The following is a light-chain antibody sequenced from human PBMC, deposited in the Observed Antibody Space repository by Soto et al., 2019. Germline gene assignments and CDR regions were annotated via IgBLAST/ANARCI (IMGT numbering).Light chain of an antibody. J-gene: IGKJ1*01. CDR2: RIS. V-gene: IGKV3-20*01. CDR1: QSVVRNY. CDR3: QQYDNAPQT. Sequence: EIVLTQSPGTLSLSPGERATLYFRASQSVVRNYLAWYQQKPGQAPRLLIHRISTRATGIPDRFSGSGSATDFTLTISRLEPEDFAVYYCQQYDNAPQTFGQGTKVDIK.